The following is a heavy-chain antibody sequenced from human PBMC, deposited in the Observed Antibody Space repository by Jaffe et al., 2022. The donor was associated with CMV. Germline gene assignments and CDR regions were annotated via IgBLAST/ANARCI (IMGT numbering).Heavy chain of an antibody. J-gene: IGHJ6*03. V-gene: IGHV4-39*01. CDR2: IYYSGST. Sequence: QLQLQESGPGLVKPSETLSLTCTVSGGSISSSSYYWGWIRQPPGKGLEWIGSIYYSGSTYYNPSLKSRVTISVDTSKNQFSLKLSSVTAADTAVYYCARYYYGSGSYYYYYMDVWGKGTTVTVSS. CDR1: GGSISSSSYY. D-gene: IGHD3-10*01. CDR3: ARYYYGSGSYYYYYMDV.